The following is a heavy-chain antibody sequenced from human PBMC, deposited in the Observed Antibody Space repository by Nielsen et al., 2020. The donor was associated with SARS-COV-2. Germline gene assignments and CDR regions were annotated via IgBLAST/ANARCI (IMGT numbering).Heavy chain of an antibody. Sequence: ASVKVSCKASGYTFSSYGISWVRQVPGQGLEWMGWISGYNGNTNFPHKLQGRVTLTTDTSTNTAYMELRSLRSDDTAVYYCARDVSITIFEMVRSHFDYWGQGTLVTVSS. CDR3: ARDVSITIFEMVRSHFDY. J-gene: IGHJ4*02. V-gene: IGHV1-18*01. CDR1: GYTFSSYG. D-gene: IGHD3-3*01. CDR2: ISGYNGNT.